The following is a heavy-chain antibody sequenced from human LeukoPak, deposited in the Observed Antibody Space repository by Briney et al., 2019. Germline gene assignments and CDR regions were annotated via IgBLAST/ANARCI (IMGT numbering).Heavy chain of an antibody. CDR1: GGSISSSSYY. D-gene: IGHD3-22*01. J-gene: IGHJ4*02. CDR2: IYYSGST. V-gene: IGHV4-39*01. Sequence: SETLSLTCTVSGGSISSSSYYWGWIRQPPGKGLEWIGSIYYSGSTYYNPSLKSRVTISVDTSKNQFSLKLSSVTAADTAVYYCARHGLTTENYYDSSGYYYWGQGTLVTVSS. CDR3: ARHGLTTENYYDSSGYYY.